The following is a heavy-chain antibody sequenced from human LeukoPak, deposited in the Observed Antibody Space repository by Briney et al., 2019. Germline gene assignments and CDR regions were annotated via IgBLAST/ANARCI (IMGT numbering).Heavy chain of an antibody. D-gene: IGHD3-3*01. V-gene: IGHV1-18*01. J-gene: IGHJ4*02. CDR2: ISAYNGNT. CDR1: GYTFTSDG. CDR3: ARAGYFGVLYYFDY. Sequence: ASVKVSCKASGYTFTSDGISWVRKGPGQGLEWMGWISAYNGNTNYAQKLQGRVTMTTDTSTSTAYMELRSLRSDDTAVYYCARAGYFGVLYYFDYWGQGTLGTVSS.